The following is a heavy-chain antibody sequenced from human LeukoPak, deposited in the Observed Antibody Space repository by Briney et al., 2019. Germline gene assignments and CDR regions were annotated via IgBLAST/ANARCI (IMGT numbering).Heavy chain of an antibody. CDR1: GGSISSGGYY. CDR3: ARDSSGWYGGAFDI. V-gene: IGHV4-31*03. J-gene: IGHJ3*02. D-gene: IGHD6-19*01. CDR2: IYYSGST. Sequence: PSETLPLTCTVSGGSISSGGYYWSWIRQHPGKGLEWIGYIYYSGSTYYNPSLKSRVTISVDTSKNQFSLKLSSVTAADTAVYYCARDSSGWYGGAFDIWGQGTMVTVSS.